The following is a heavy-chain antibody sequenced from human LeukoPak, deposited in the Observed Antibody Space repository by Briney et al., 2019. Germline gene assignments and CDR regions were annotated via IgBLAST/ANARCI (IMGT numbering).Heavy chain of an antibody. CDR2: ISGSGGST. V-gene: IGHV3-23*01. CDR1: GFTVSSNY. D-gene: IGHD3-22*01. CDR3: AKDPNDYYYDSSGSYYGMDV. J-gene: IGHJ6*02. Sequence: GGSLRLSCAASGFTVSSNYMSWVRQAPGKGLEWVSAISGSGGSTYYADSVKGRFTISRDNSKNTLYLQMNSLRAEDTAVYYCAKDPNDYYYDSSGSYYGMDVWGQGTTVTVSS.